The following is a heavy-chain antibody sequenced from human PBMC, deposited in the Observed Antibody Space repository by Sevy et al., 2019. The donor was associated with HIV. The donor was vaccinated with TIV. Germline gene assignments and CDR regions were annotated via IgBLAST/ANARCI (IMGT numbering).Heavy chain of an antibody. CDR2: IDHSGRS. Sequence: SETLSLTCAVYGESFSNYYWSWIRLSPGKGLESIGEIDHSGRSDYNPSLKSRVTMSVDTSKNQFSPKLTSVTAAETAVYYCARGPKPLRSDYGDYRGMGYYFDSWGQGTLVTVSS. CDR1: GESFSNYY. J-gene: IGHJ4*02. V-gene: IGHV4-34*01. D-gene: IGHD4-17*01. CDR3: ARGPKPLRSDYGDYRGMGYYFDS.